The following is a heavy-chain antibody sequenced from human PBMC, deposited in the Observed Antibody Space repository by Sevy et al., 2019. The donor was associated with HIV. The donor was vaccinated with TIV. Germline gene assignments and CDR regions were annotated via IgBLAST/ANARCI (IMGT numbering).Heavy chain of an antibody. J-gene: IGHJ4*02. CDR1: GFTVSSNY. V-gene: IGHV3-53*01. Sequence: GGSLRLSCAASGFTVSSNYMSWVRQAPGKGLEWVSVIYSGGSTYYSYSVKGRFTISRDNSKNTLYLQMNSLRAEDTALYYCARDFREYSSGSFYIDYWGQGTMVTVSS. CDR3: ARDFREYSSGSFYIDY. CDR2: IYSGGST. D-gene: IGHD6-25*01.